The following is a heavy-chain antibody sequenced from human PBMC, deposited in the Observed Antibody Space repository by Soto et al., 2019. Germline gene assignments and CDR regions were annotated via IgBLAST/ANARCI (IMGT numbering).Heavy chain of an antibody. CDR2: ISGSGGST. V-gene: IGHV3-23*01. J-gene: IGHJ3*02. Sequence: GGSLRLSCAASGFTFSNCAMSWVRQAPGKGLEWVSAISGSGGSTYYADSVKGRFTISRDNSKNALYLQMNSLRAEDTAVYYCAKDGRGVAAAGGDAFDIWGQGTMVTVSS. CDR3: AKDGRGVAAAGGDAFDI. D-gene: IGHD6-13*01. CDR1: GFTFSNCA.